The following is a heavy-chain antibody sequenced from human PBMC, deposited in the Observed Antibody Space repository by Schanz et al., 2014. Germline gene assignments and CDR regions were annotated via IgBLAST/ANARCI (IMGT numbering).Heavy chain of an antibody. CDR3: ARRIAARSGVGYDYHYGMDV. CDR1: GSINSYY. Sequence: QVQLQESGPGLVKPSETLSLNCRISGSINSYYWSWIRQPPGKGLEWIGYISYSGSTNYNPSLRSRVTISLDRSRNQFSLNLRTVTAADTAIYYCARRIAARSGVGYDYHYGMDVWGQGTTVIVPS. V-gene: IGHV4-59*01. CDR2: ISYSGST. D-gene: IGHD6-6*01. J-gene: IGHJ6*02.